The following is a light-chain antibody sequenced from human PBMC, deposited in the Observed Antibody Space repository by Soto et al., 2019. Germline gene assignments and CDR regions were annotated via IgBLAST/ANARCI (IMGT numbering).Light chain of an antibody. J-gene: IGKJ1*01. CDR2: DAS. CDR3: QQRSNWPPEAT. Sequence: EIVLTQSPATLSLSPGERATLSCRASQSVSSYLAWYQQKPGQAPRLLIYDASNRATGIPARFSGSGSGTDFTHTISSLEPEDFAVYYCQQRSNWPPEATFGQGTKVEIK. V-gene: IGKV3-11*01. CDR1: QSVSSY.